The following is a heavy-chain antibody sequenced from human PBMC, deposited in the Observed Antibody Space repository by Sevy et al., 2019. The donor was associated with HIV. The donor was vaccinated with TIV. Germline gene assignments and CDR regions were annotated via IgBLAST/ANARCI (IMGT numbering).Heavy chain of an antibody. J-gene: IGHJ4*02. V-gene: IGHV1-2*02. CDR2: INPNSGDT. D-gene: IGHD3-9*01. Sequence: ASVKVSCKESGYTFSAYYIHWVRQAPGQGLEWMGWINPNSGDTNYVQRFQGRVTMTRDTSISTVYMDLRRLTSDDTAVYYCARDFLALGLGNGAPGAIDYWGQGTPVTVSS. CDR3: ARDFLALGLGNGAPGAIDY. CDR1: GYTFSAYY.